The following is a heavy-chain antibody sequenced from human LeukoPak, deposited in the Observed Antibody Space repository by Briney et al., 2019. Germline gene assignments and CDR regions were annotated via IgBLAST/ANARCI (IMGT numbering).Heavy chain of an antibody. V-gene: IGHV4-34*01. Sequence: SETLSLTCAVYGGSFSGYYWSWVRQSPGKGLEWIGEIYHSGSTNYKSSLKSRATISMDQFQNQLSLMLTSVTAADTAMYYCARGAGYYFDYWGQGILVIVAS. CDR1: GGSFSGYY. D-gene: IGHD3-22*01. CDR2: IYHSGST. J-gene: IGHJ4*02. CDR3: ARGAGYYFDY.